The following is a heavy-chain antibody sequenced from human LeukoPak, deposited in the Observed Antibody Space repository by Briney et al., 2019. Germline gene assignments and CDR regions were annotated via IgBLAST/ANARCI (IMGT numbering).Heavy chain of an antibody. Sequence: ASVKLSCKASGYTFTGYYMHWVRQAPGQGLEWMGWINPNSGGTNYAQKFQSRVTMTRDTSISTAYMELSRLRSDDTAVYYCASEPVLRYFDWLYYFDYWGQGTLVTVSS. J-gene: IGHJ4*02. CDR2: INPNSGGT. D-gene: IGHD3-9*01. V-gene: IGHV1-2*02. CDR3: ASEPVLRYFDWLYYFDY. CDR1: GYTFTGYY.